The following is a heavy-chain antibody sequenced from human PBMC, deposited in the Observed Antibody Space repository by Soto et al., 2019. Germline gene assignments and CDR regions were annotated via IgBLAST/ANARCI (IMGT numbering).Heavy chain of an antibody. CDR3: AKGDWFDP. V-gene: IGHV3-30*18. CDR1: GFTFSNYG. Sequence: QVQLVESGGGVVQPGRSLRLSCAASGFTFSNYGMHWVRQAPGKGLEWVAVISYDGSNKYYADSVKGRFSISRDNSKNTLYLQMSSLRDEDTAVYYCAKGDWFDPWGQGTLVTVSS. J-gene: IGHJ5*02. CDR2: ISYDGSNK.